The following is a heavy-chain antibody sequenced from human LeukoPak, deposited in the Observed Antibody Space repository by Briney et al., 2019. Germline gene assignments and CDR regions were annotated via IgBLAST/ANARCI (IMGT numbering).Heavy chain of an antibody. D-gene: IGHD1-7*01. CDR3: AKDFANWNYDGEQFDP. CDR1: GFTFSNAW. V-gene: IGHV3-15*01. Sequence: GGSLRLSCVASGFTFSNAWMNWVRQAPGKGLEWVGRIKSKPDGGTIHYAALVNGRFTISRDDSQNTLYLQMNSLRAEDTAVYYCAKDFANWNYDGEQFDPWGQGTLVTVSS. J-gene: IGHJ5*02. CDR2: IKSKPDGGTI.